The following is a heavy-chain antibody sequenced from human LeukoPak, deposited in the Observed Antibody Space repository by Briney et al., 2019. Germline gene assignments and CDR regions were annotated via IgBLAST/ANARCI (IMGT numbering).Heavy chain of an antibody. CDR3: ARGIVLVPAAKEYFDL. J-gene: IGHJ2*01. Sequence: SETLCLTCAAYGGSFSGYYWSWIRQPPGKGLEWIGEINHSGSTNYNPSLKIRVTISVDTSKNQFSLKLSSVTAADTSVYYCARGIVLVPAAKEYFDLWGRGTLVTVSS. V-gene: IGHV4-34*01. CDR1: GGSFSGYY. CDR2: INHSGST. D-gene: IGHD2-2*01.